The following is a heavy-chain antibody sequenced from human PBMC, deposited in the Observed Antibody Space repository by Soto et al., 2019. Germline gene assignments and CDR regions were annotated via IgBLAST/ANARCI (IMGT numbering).Heavy chain of an antibody. CDR3: ARIYYDSSGYLFDY. V-gene: IGHV1-8*01. CDR2: MNPNSGNT. D-gene: IGHD3-22*01. CDR1: GYTFTSYD. Sequence: ASVKVSCKASGYTFTSYDINWVRQATGQGLEWMGWMNPNSGNTGYAQKFQGRVTMTTDTSTSTAYMELRSLRSDDTAVYYCARIYYDSSGYLFDYWGQGTLVTVSS. J-gene: IGHJ4*02.